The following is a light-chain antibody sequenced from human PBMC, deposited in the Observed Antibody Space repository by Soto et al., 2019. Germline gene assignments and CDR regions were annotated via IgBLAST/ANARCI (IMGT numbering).Light chain of an antibody. Sequence: QSALAQPASVSASPGQSITISCTGTNSDVGGYDHVSWFQQHPGKAPRLMIYDVTNRPSGVPNRFSGSKTGNTASLIISGLQAEDEADYYCSSCTRSGTLAFGGGTKLTVL. J-gene: IGLJ2*01. V-gene: IGLV2-14*01. CDR3: SSCTRSGTLA. CDR1: NSDVGGYDH. CDR2: DVT.